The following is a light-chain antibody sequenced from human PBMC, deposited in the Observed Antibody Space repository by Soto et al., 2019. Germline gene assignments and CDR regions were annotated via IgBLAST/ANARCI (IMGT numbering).Light chain of an antibody. CDR3: QKYNSAPWT. CDR1: QGISNY. CDR2: AAS. J-gene: IGKJ1*01. Sequence: DIQMTQSPSTLAASLGDRVTITCRASQGISNYLAWYQQKPGKVPKLLIYAASTLQSGVPSRFSGSGSGTDFTLTISSLLPEDVATYYCQKYNSAPWTFGQGTKVDIK. V-gene: IGKV1-27*01.